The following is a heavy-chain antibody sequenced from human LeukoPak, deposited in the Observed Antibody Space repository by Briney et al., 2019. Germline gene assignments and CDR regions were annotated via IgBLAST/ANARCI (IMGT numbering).Heavy chain of an antibody. CDR1: GYTFTSYY. V-gene: IGHV1-46*01. D-gene: IGHD3-10*01. CDR2: INPSGGST. CDR3: ASPIIAKDDAFDI. J-gene: IGHJ3*02. Sequence: ASVKVSCKASGYTFTSYYMHWVRQAPGQGLEWMGIINPSGGSTSYAQKFQGRVTMTRDTSTSTVCMELSSLRSEDTAVYYCASPIIAKDDAFDIWGQGTMVTVSS.